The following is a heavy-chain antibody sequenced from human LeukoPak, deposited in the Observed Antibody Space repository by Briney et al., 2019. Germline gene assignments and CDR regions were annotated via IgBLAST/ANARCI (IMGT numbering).Heavy chain of an antibody. V-gene: IGHV3-11*06. CDR3: ARGGYCGGATCYDY. Sequence: GGSLRLSCAASGFTFSDYYMSWIRQAPGKGLEWVSYISSSSSYTNYADSVKGRFTVSRDNAKNSLYLQMNSLRDEDTAVYFCARGGYCGGATCYDYWGQGTLVTVSS. D-gene: IGHD2-21*01. CDR1: GFTFSDYY. CDR2: ISSSSSYT. J-gene: IGHJ4*02.